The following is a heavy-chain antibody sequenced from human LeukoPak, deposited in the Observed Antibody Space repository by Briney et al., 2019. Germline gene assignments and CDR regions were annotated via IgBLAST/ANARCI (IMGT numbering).Heavy chain of an antibody. D-gene: IGHD3-3*01. V-gene: IGHV3-21*01. Sequence: GGSLRLSCAASGFTFSSYSMNWVRQAPGKGLEWVSSISSSSSYIYYADSVKGRFTISRDNAKNSLYLRMNSLRAEDTAVYYCAREGITIFGVVISAMDVWGKGTTVTVSS. CDR2: ISSSSSYI. CDR3: AREGITIFGVVISAMDV. CDR1: GFTFSSYS. J-gene: IGHJ6*04.